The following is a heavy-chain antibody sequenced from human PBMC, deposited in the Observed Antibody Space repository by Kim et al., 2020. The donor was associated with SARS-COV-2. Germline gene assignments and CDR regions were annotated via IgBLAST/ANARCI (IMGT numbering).Heavy chain of an antibody. J-gene: IGHJ4*02. Sequence: PSLKSRVTLSADTSKNQFSLKLTSVTAADTAFYYCARAHSTGWYDADYYDYWGQGTLVTVSS. D-gene: IGHD6-19*01. V-gene: IGHV4-34*01. CDR3: ARAHSTGWYDADYYDY.